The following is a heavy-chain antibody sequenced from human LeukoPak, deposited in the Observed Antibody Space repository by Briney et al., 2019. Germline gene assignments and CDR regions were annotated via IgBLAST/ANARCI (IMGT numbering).Heavy chain of an antibody. V-gene: IGHV3-21*01. J-gene: IGHJ4*02. CDR3: ARSSEQQLVTWFDY. CDR2: ISSISSYI. D-gene: IGHD6-13*01. CDR1: GFTFSSYS. Sequence: GGSLRLSCAASGFTFSSYSMNWGRQAPGKGLEWVSSISSISSYIYYADSVKGRFTISRDNAKNSLYLQMNSLRAEDTAVYYGARSSEQQLVTWFDYWGQGTLVTVSS.